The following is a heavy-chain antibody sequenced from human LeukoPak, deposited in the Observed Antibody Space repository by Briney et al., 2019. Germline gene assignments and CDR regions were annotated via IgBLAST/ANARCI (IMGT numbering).Heavy chain of an antibody. CDR3: ATGYCSGGSCYSVGTAFDY. CDR1: GGTFSSYA. J-gene: IGHJ4*02. D-gene: IGHD2-15*01. CDR2: IIPILGIA. V-gene: IGHV1-69*04. Sequence: ASVKVSCKASGGTFSSYAISWVRQAPGQGLEWMGRIIPILGIANYAQKFQGRVTITADKSTSTAYMELSSLRSEDTAVYYCATGYCSGGSCYSVGTAFDYWGQGTLVNVSS.